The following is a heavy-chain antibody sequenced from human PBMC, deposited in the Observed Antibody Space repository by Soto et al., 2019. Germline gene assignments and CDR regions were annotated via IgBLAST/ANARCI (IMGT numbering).Heavy chain of an antibody. Sequence: QVQLQESGPGLVKPSQTLSLTCTVSGGSISSGDYYWSWIRQPPGKGLEWIGYIYYSGSTYYNPSLKSRVTISVDTSKNQFSLKLSSVTAADTAVYYCARETGIVVVITKGGFDAFDIWGQGTMVTVSS. D-gene: IGHD3-22*01. CDR1: GGSISSGDYY. CDR2: IYYSGST. CDR3: ARETGIVVVITKGGFDAFDI. J-gene: IGHJ3*02. V-gene: IGHV4-30-4*01.